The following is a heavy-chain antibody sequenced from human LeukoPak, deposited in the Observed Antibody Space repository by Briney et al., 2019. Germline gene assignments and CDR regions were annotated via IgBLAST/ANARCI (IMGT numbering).Heavy chain of an antibody. Sequence: GGSLRLSCAASGFTFSSYAMRWVRPAPGEGLERVSVISGSGGSTYYADSVKGRFTISRDNSKNTLYLQMNSLRAEDTAVYYCAKDRVCTNGVCLFDYWGQGTLVTVSS. V-gene: IGHV3-23*01. CDR3: AKDRVCTNGVCLFDY. D-gene: IGHD2-8*01. J-gene: IGHJ4*02. CDR1: GFTFSSYA. CDR2: ISGSGGST.